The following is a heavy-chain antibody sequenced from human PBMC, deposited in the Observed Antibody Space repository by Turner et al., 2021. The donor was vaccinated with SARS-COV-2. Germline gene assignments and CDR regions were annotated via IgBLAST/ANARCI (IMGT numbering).Heavy chain of an antibody. CDR2: ISGSGGST. D-gene: IGHD3-3*01. J-gene: IGHJ4*02. V-gene: IGHV3-23*01. CDR1: GFTFSSYV. Sequence: EVQLLESGGGLVQLGGSLRPSCAASGFTFSSYVMSWVRQAPGKGLEWVSGISGSGGSTYYEDSVKGRFTISRDNSKNTLYLQMNSLRAEDTAVYYCAKAQLGYYLGVDYWGQGTLVTVSS. CDR3: AKAQLGYYLGVDY.